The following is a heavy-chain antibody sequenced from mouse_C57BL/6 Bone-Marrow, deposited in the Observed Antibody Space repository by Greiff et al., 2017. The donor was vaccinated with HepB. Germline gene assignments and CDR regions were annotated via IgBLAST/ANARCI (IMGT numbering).Heavy chain of an antibody. J-gene: IGHJ2*01. Sequence: EVQLQQSGPVLVKPGASVKMSCKASGYTFTDYYMNWVKQSHGKSLEWIGVINPYNGGTSYNQKFKGKATLTVDKSSSTAYMELNSLTSEDSAVYYCARDLLRSALYFDYWGQGTTLTVSS. V-gene: IGHV1-19*01. CDR2: INPYNGGT. CDR3: ARDLLRSALYFDY. CDR1: GYTFTDYY. D-gene: IGHD1-1*01.